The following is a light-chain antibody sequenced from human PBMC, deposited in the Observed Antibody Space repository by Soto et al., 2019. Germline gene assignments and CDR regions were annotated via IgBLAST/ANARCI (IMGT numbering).Light chain of an antibody. CDR3: QQYGSLIT. CDR1: QSVSNDF. CDR2: GAF. J-gene: IGKJ5*01. Sequence: EIVLTQSPGILSLSPGERATLSCRASQSVSNDFLAWYQQKPGQAPRLLIYGAFSRATGIPDRFSGSGSGTDFTLTINRLEPEDSAVYYCQQYGSLITFGQGTRLEIK. V-gene: IGKV3-20*01.